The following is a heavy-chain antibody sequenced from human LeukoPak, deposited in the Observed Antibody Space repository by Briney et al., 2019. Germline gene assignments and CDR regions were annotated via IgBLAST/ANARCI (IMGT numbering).Heavy chain of an antibody. CDR2: ISGSGGST. V-gene: IGHV3-23*01. CDR3: ANGRYDTTGDP. CDR1: GFTFSSYA. Sequence: GGSLRLSCAASGFTFSSYAMSWVRQAPGQGLEWVSSISGSGGSTYYADSVKGRFTISRDNSKNTLYLQMNSLRAEDTAVYYCANGRYDTTGDPWGQGTLVTVSS. D-gene: IGHD3-22*01. J-gene: IGHJ5*02.